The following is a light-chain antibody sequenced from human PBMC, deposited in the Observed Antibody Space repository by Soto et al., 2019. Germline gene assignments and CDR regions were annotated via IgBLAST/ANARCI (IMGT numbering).Light chain of an antibody. CDR3: QQSNSFPLT. J-gene: IGKJ4*01. CDR2: AAS. V-gene: IGKV1-12*01. CDR1: QAISSR. Sequence: SSVSASLGDRVTITCRASQAISSRLAWYQQKPGKAPTLLIYAASSLQSGVPSRFSGSASGTDFTLTISSLRPEDFATYFCQQSNSFPLTFGGGTMVEIK.